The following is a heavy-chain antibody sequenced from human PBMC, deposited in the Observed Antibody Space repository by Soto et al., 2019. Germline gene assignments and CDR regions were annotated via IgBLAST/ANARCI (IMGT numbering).Heavy chain of an antibody. V-gene: IGHV4-39*01. Sequence: SETLSLTCGVSGGSITSNWWSWVRQPPVKGLEWIGSIFYSGSTYYNPSLKSRVTISVDTSKNQFSLKLSSVTAADTAVYYCARHLTYCSAGSCYSDFPYYGMDVWGQGTTVTVSS. CDR1: GGSITSNW. D-gene: IGHD2-15*01. CDR2: IFYSGST. J-gene: IGHJ6*02. CDR3: ARHLTYCSAGSCYSDFPYYGMDV.